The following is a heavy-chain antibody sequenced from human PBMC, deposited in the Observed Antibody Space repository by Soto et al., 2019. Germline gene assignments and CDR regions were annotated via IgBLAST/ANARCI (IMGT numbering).Heavy chain of an antibody. CDR1: GGPCVNPG. V-gene: IGHV3-15*01. CDR3: TTSDYIWGNYRYRWAY. J-gene: IGHJ4*02. Sequence: GPMRLWWAAVGGPCVNPGGSWVRKAPGEGLEWVAHIKRETDGGNTDYGAPVAGSFNISSDDSKNTLDLQMINLKTEDTAVYYCTTSDYIWGNYRYRWAYWGQGTLVTVSS. CDR2: IKRETDGGNT. D-gene: IGHD3-16*02.